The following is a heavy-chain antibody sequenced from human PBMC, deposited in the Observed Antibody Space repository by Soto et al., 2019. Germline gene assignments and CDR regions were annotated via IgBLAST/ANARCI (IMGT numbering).Heavy chain of an antibody. V-gene: IGHV4-39*01. CDR3: ARLLQGWYGNYYYYYGMDV. CDR1: GASIGSSSYY. D-gene: IGHD6-19*01. Sequence: SETLSLTCTVPGASIGSSSYYWAWIRKPPGKGLEWIGSIYYSGSTYYNPSLKGRVTISVDTSKNQFSLKLSSVTAADTAVYYCARLLQGWYGNYYYYYGMDVWGQGTTVT. J-gene: IGHJ6*02. CDR2: IYYSGST.